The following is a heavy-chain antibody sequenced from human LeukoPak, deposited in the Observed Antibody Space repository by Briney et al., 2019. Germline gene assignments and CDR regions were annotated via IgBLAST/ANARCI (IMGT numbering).Heavy chain of an antibody. Sequence: PSETLSLTCTVSGGSLSSGSYYWSWIRQPAGKGLEGIGRIYTSGSTNYNPSLKSRVTISVDTSKNQFSLKLSSVTAADTAVYYCARYDILTGYRGFDYWGQGTLVTVSS. CDR1: GGSLSSGSYY. D-gene: IGHD3-9*01. CDR2: IYTSGST. J-gene: IGHJ4*02. CDR3: ARYDILTGYRGFDY. V-gene: IGHV4-61*02.